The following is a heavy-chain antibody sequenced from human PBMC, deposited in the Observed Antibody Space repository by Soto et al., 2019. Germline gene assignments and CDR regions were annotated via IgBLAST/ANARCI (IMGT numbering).Heavy chain of an antibody. CDR2: ISHSGST. Sequence: QLQLQESGSGLVKPSQTLSLTCAVSGGSISSGGYSWSWIRQPPGKGLEWIGYISHSGSTYYNPSLKSRVTISVDRSKNQFSLKRSSVTAADTAVYYCARGGLLPDYWGQGTLVTVSS. J-gene: IGHJ4*02. V-gene: IGHV4-30-2*01. CDR1: GGSISSGGYS. CDR3: ARGGLLPDY. D-gene: IGHD6-19*01.